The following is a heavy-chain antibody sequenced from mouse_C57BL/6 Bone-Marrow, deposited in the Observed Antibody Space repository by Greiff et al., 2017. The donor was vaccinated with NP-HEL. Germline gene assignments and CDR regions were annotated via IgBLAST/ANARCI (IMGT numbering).Heavy chain of an antibody. CDR1: GYTFTDYE. CDR2: IDPETGGT. D-gene: IGHD2-4*01. Sequence: VQVVESGAELVRPGASVTLSCKASGYTFTDYEMHWVKQTPVHGLEWIGAIDPETGGTAYNQKFKGKAILTADKSSSTAYMELRSLTSEDSAVYYWTRLTYDYDALYAMDYWGQGTSVTVSS. V-gene: IGHV1-15*01. CDR3: TRLTYDYDALYAMDY. J-gene: IGHJ4*01.